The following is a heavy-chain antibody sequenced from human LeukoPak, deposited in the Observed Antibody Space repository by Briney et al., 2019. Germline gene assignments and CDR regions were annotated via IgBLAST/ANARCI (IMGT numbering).Heavy chain of an antibody. CDR1: GFTFSSYW. D-gene: IGHD3-22*01. Sequence: PGGSLRLSCAASGFTFSSYWMHWVRQAPGRGLVWVSRINGDESTTTYADSVKGRFTISRDNAKNTLYLQMNSLRAEDTAVYFCARDLYSNYHDSSGDDFDYWGQGTLVTVSS. CDR3: ARDLYSNYHDSSGDDFDY. V-gene: IGHV3-74*01. J-gene: IGHJ4*02. CDR2: INGDESTT.